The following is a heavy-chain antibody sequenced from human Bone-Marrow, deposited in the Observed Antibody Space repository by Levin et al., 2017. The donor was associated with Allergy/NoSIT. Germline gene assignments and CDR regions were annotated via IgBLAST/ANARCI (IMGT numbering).Heavy chain of an antibody. D-gene: IGHD6-13*01. CDR3: VRTDHPSRRHFGY. CDR2: VYYTGLT. Sequence: ASETLSLTCTVSGGSIDSYYWSWIRQTPGKGLQWIGYVYYTGLTRYNSSLRSRVTMSVDTSKNHFSLKLSSVTAADTGLYVCVRTDHPSRRHFGYWGKGMLVTVS. CDR1: GGSIDSYY. J-gene: IGHJ4*02. V-gene: IGHV4-59*01.